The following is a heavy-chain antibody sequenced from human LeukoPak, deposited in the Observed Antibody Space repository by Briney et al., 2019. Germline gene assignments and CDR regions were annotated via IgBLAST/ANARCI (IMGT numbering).Heavy chain of an antibody. CDR1: GGPISSYY. D-gene: IGHD3-10*01. V-gene: IGHV4-59*01. CDR3: ARLRFGEFSFYFDY. Sequence: SETLSLTCTVSGGPISSYYWSWIRQPPGKGLEWIGYIYYSGSTNYNPSLKSRVTISVDTSKNQFSLKLSSVTAADTAVYYCARLRFGEFSFYFDYWGQGTLVTVSS. CDR2: IYYSGST. J-gene: IGHJ4*02.